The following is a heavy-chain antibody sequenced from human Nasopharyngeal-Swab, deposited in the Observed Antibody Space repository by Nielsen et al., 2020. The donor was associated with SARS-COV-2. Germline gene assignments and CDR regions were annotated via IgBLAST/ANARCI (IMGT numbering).Heavy chain of an antibody. CDR2: IYPGDSDT. CDR3: GLIAVAGKRDAFDI. J-gene: IGHJ3*02. V-gene: IGHV5-51*01. Sequence: KVSCKGSGYSFTSYWIGWVRQMPGKDLEWMGIIYPGDSDTRYSPSFQGQVPISADKSISTAYLQWSSLKASDTAMYYCGLIAVAGKRDAFDIWGQGTMVTVSS. D-gene: IGHD6-19*01. CDR1: GYSFTSYW.